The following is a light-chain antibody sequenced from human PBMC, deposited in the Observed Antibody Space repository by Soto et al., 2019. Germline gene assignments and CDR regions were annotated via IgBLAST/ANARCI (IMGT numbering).Light chain of an antibody. Sequence: DIQMPRPPSTLPASVGERVTITCRASQSISNWLAWYQQKPGTAPKVLIYHASNLQSGVPSRSSGSGSGTEFTLTISSLQPDDFATYYCQHYNSYSEAFGQGTKVDI. CDR2: HAS. V-gene: IGKV1-5*01. CDR1: QSISNW. J-gene: IGKJ1*01. CDR3: QHYNSYSEA.